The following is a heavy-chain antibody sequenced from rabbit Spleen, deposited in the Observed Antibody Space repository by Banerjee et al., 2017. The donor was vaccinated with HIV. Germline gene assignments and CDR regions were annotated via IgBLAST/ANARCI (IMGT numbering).Heavy chain of an antibody. CDR3: VRGASSSGYYSL. CDR1: GFAVNTYY. V-gene: IGHV1S7*01. J-gene: IGHJ4*01. D-gene: IGHD1-1*01. Sequence: QLKESGGGLVQPGGSLKLSCKASGFAVNTYYMNWVRQAPGKGLEWIGYIDPVFGATYYATWVNGRFTISSHNAQNTLYLQMTSLTAADTATYFCVRGASSSGYYSLWGPGTLVTVS. CDR2: IDPVFGAT.